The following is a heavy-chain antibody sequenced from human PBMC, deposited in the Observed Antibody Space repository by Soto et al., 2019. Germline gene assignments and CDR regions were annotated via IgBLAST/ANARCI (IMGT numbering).Heavy chain of an antibody. CDR1: GGSFSGYY. CDR3: ARSGETRHYYDFWSGYYRSPTYYYGMDV. J-gene: IGHJ6*02. Sequence: PSLTCAVYGGSFSGYYWSWIRQPPGKGLEWIGEINHSGSTNYNPSLKSRVTISVDTSKNQFSLKLSSVTAADTAVYYCARSGETRHYYDFWSGYYRSPTYYYGMDVWGQGTTVTVSS. V-gene: IGHV4-34*01. CDR2: INHSGST. D-gene: IGHD3-3*01.